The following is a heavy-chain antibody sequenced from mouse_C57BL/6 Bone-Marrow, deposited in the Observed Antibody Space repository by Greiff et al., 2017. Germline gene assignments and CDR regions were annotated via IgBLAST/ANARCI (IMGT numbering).Heavy chain of an antibody. J-gene: IGHJ2*01. D-gene: IGHD1-1*01. V-gene: IGHV5-9*04. CDR3: VRGGTTVRDY. Sequence: EVKLVESGGGLVKPGGSLKLSCAASGFTFSSYTMSWVRQTPEKRLEWVATISGGGGNTYYPDSVKGRFTISRDNAENTLYLQMSSLRSEGTAVYYCVRGGTTVRDYWGGGATLTLSA. CDR1: GFTFSSYT. CDR2: ISGGGGNT.